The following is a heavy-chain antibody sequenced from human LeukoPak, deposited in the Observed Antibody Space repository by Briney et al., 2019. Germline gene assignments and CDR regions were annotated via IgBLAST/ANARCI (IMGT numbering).Heavy chain of an antibody. J-gene: IGHJ4*02. D-gene: IGHD6-13*01. CDR3: ARDDRGYSSSWSTFDY. CDR1: GFTFSSYA. V-gene: IGHV3-30*04. CDR2: ISYDGSNK. Sequence: LGGSLRLSCAASGFTFSSYAMHWVRQAPGKGLEWVAVISYDGSNKYYADSVKGRFTISRDNSKNTLYLQMNSLRVEDTAVYYCARDDRGYSSSWSTFDYWGQGTLVTVSS.